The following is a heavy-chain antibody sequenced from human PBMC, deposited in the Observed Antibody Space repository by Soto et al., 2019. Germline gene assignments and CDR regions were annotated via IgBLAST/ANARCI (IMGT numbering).Heavy chain of an antibody. J-gene: IGHJ5*02. CDR3: EKGGPFTGGFDP. Sequence: EGQLLQSGGDLVQPGGSLRLSCAGSGLTLRSYAMTWIRQTPEKGLEWVSTISGRSGVPSYADSVNGRFTVSRDNSKNTLYLQMNSLRPDDTAIYYCEKGGPFTGGFDPWGQGTLVTVAS. CDR1: GLTLRSYA. CDR2: ISGRSGVP. V-gene: IGHV3-23*01. D-gene: IGHD3-16*01.